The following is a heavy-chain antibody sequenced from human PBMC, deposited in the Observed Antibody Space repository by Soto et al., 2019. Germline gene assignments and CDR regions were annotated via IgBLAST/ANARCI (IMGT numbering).Heavy chain of an antibody. D-gene: IGHD2-2*01. CDR3: ARGYCTTTICDPWFDP. CDR1: GYAFTSYW. Sequence: GESLKISCTASGYAFTSYWIAWVRQMPGKGLEWMGIIYPGDSDTRYSPSFQGQVTISVDKSITTAYLQWSSLKASDTAMYYCARGYCTTTICDPWFDPWGQGTLVTVSS. V-gene: IGHV5-51*01. CDR2: IYPGDSDT. J-gene: IGHJ5*02.